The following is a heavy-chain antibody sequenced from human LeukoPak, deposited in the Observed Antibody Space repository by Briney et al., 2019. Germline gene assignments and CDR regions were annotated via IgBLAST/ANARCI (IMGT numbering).Heavy chain of an antibody. D-gene: IGHD2-21*01. CDR1: GGSISNYY. CDR3: ARWHSHGRYFDY. Sequence: KPSETLSLTCTVSGGSISNYYWSWIRQPAGKGLEWIGRIYTSGSTNYNPSLKSRVTVSLDTSNNQFSLKLSSVTAADTAVYYCARWHSHGRYFDYWGQGALVTVSS. J-gene: IGHJ4*02. V-gene: IGHV4-4*07. CDR2: IYTSGST.